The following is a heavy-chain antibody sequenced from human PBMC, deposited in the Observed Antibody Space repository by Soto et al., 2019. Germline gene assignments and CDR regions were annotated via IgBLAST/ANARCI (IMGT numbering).Heavy chain of an antibody. CDR2: IYSGGST. CDR3: EDGIRDVRSVSAFLLNRSSDL. V-gene: IGHV3-66*01. J-gene: IGHJ2*01. Sequence: GKGLEWVSVIYSGGSTYYADSVKGRFTISRDSSKNTLYLQMNSLRAEDFFFFQAEDGIRDVRSVSAFLLNRSSDL. D-gene: IGHD3-10*02.